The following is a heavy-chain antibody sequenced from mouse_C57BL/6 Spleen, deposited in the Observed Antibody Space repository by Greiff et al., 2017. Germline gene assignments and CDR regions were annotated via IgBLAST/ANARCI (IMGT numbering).Heavy chain of an antibody. D-gene: IGHD1-1*01. V-gene: IGHV3-6*01. CDR1: GYSITSGYY. CDR3: AREGYSGSSLDY. CDR2: ISYDGSN. J-gene: IGHJ2*01. Sequence: EVKLVESGPGLVKPSQSLSLTCSVTGYSITSGYYWNWIRQFPGNKLEWMGYISYDGSNKYNPPFKNRIPITRNTSKNQFFLKLNSVTTGDTATYYCAREGYSGSSLDYWGQGTTLTVSS.